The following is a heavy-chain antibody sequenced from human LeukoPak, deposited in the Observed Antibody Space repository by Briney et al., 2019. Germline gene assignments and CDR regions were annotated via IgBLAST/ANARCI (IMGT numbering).Heavy chain of an antibody. J-gene: IGHJ4*02. CDR1: GGSFSGYY. V-gene: IGHV4-34*01. D-gene: IGHD4-17*01. Sequence: SETLSLTCAVYGGSFSGYYWSWIRQPPGKGLEWIGYIYHSGSTYYNPSLKSRVTISVDRSKNQFSLKLSSVTAADTAVYYCARAYIAYGDYLYYFDYWGQGTLVTVSS. CDR3: ARAYIAYGDYLYYFDY. CDR2: IYHSGST.